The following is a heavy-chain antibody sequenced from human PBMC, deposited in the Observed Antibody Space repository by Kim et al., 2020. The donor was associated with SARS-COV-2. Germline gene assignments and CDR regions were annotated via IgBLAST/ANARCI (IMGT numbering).Heavy chain of an antibody. CDR1: GFTFSDHY. J-gene: IGHJ4*02. CDR2: IGTVSSYT. Sequence: GGSLRLSCAASGFTFSDHYMSWIRQAPGKGLEWISYIGTVSSYTNYADSVKGRFTISRDNAKNSVYLQMNSLRADDTAVYYCGREPKSGWYIYSWGQGTLVTVSS. V-gene: IGHV3-11*05. CDR3: GREPKSGWYIYS. D-gene: IGHD6-19*01.